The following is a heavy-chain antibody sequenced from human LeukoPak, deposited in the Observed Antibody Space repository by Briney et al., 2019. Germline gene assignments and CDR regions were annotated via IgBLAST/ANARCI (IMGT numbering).Heavy chain of an antibody. CDR3: ARDFDYYDRTGSGRFIGY. D-gene: IGHD3-22*01. J-gene: IGHJ4*02. V-gene: IGHV3-74*01. CDR1: GFTFSSYW. Sequence: GGSLRLSCAASGFTFSSYWMHWVRQAPGKGLVCVSRISNDESSAYYADSVKGRFTISRDNAKSTLYLQMYSLRAEDTAVYYCARDFDYYDRTGSGRFIGYWGQGALVTVSS. CDR2: ISNDESSA.